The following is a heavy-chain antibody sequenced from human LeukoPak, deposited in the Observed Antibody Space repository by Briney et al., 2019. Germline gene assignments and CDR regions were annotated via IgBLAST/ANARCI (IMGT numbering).Heavy chain of an antibody. CDR1: GFTFNYYA. D-gene: IGHD1-26*01. J-gene: IGHJ3*02. V-gene: IGHV3-30*04. Sequence: GTSLRLSCVASGFTFNYYAIHWVRQAPGKGLEWVAVISFDGKNKFYADSVKGRFTISRDNSKNTLYLQMNSLRAEDTAVYYCAKDPNSGSYYDAFDIWGQGTMVTVSS. CDR2: ISFDGKNK. CDR3: AKDPNSGSYYDAFDI.